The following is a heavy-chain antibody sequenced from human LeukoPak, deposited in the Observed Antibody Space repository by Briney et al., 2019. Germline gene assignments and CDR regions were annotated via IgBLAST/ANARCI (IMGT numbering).Heavy chain of an antibody. CDR1: GASMNGHY. D-gene: IGHD3-3*01. V-gene: IGHV4-59*11. CDR3: ARVFRGAVTSNWFDP. J-gene: IGHJ5*02. CDR2: ISDSGST. Sequence: SETLSLTCSVSGASMNGHYWTWIRLSPEKGLEWLGYISDSGSTSYNPSLRSRVIMALEASKTEFSLRLNSVTVADTAVYYCARVFRGAVTSNWFDPWGQGTLVTVSS.